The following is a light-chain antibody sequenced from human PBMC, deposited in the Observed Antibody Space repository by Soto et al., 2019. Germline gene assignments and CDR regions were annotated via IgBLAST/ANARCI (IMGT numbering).Light chain of an antibody. CDR2: TAS. Sequence: DIEMTQSPSSLSASVGDRVTTTCRASQTIGRYLNWYQHKPGKAPKLLIYTASNLQSGVPSRFSGSGSGTDFTLTISSLQPEDFATYYCQQSYSIPWTFGQGTKVDI. CDR1: QTIGRY. J-gene: IGKJ1*01. V-gene: IGKV1-39*01. CDR3: QQSYSIPWT.